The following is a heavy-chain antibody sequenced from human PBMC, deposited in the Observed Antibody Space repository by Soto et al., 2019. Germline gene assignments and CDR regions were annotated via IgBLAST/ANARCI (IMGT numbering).Heavy chain of an antibody. Sequence: DVQLVESGGGLVQPGGSLRLSCAASGFPFSTYPMPWVRPAPGKGLEWISYINSASTTTFHADSVKGRFTVSRDNAKSSVYLQLTSLRHEDTAVYYCTRDLSHWGQGTLVTVSS. CDR1: GFPFSTYP. J-gene: IGHJ4*02. V-gene: IGHV3-48*02. CDR3: TRDLSH. CDR2: INSASTTT.